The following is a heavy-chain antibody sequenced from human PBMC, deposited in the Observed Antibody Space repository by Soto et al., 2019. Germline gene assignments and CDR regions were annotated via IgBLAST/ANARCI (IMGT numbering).Heavy chain of an antibody. J-gene: IGHJ4*02. V-gene: IGHV1-69*13. D-gene: IGHD6-6*01. CDR3: ARAGLTSSSPPLVYDY. CDR1: GGTFSSYA. Sequence: GASVKVSCKASGGTFSSYAISWVRQAPGQGLEWMGGIIPIFGTANYAQKFQGRVTITADESTSTAYMELSSLRSEDTAVYYCARAGLTSSSPPLVYDYWGQGTLVTAPQ. CDR2: IIPIFGTA.